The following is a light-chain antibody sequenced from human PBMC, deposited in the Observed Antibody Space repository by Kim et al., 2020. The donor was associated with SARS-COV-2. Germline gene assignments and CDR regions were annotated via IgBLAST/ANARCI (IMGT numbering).Light chain of an antibody. CDR2: YDS. CDR1: NIGSKS. J-gene: IGLJ2*01. Sequence: SYELTQPPSVSVAPGKTARITCGGNNIGSKSVHWYQQKPGQAPVLVIYYDSDRPSGIPERLSGSNSGNTATLTISRVEAGDEADYYCQVWGSSSDQGVFG. V-gene: IGLV3-21*04. CDR3: QVWGSSSDQGV.